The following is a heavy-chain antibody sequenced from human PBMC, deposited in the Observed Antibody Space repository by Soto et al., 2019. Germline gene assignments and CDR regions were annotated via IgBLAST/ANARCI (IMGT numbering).Heavy chain of an antibody. V-gene: IGHV1-2*02. Sequence: QLHLVQSGAVVKKPGASVTVSCSASGYPVTAYYMHWVRQAPGRGLEWMGGINPATGAAKYTQTFPGRVTMTRDTSTSKVFLELSGLTSEDTAAFYCARGGGVGVAGSAAFDMWGQGTLVTVSS. CDR1: GYPVTAYY. CDR3: ARGGGVGVAGSAAFDM. D-gene: IGHD3-3*01. J-gene: IGHJ3*02. CDR2: INPATGAA.